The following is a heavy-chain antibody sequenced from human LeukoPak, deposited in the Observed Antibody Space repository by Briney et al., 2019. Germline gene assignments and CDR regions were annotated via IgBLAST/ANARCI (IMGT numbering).Heavy chain of an antibody. CDR1: GYTFTSYG. J-gene: IGHJ4*02. D-gene: IGHD3-22*01. CDR3: ARDRRNYYDSSGYYGLDY. V-gene: IGHV1-18*01. CDR2: ISAYNGNT. Sequence: ASVTVSCKASGYTFTSYGISWVRQAPGQGLEWMGWISAYNGNTNYAQKLQGRVTMTTDTSTSTAYMELRSLRSDDTAVYYCARDRRNYYDSSGYYGLDYWGQGTLVTVSS.